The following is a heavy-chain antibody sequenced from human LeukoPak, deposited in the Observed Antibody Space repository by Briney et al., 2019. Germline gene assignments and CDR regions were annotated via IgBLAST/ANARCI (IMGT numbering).Heavy chain of an antibody. V-gene: IGHV3-23*01. CDR2: IGGSGDNT. CDR1: GFTFSSYA. D-gene: IGHD1-26*01. Sequence: GGSLRLSCAASGFTFSSYAMSWVRQAPGKGLEWVSTIGGSGDNTYYADSVKGRFTISRDNSKNTLCLQMNSLRAEDTALYYCAKAPHRGSYFIGMDVWGQGTTVTVSS. J-gene: IGHJ6*02. CDR3: AKAPHRGSYFIGMDV.